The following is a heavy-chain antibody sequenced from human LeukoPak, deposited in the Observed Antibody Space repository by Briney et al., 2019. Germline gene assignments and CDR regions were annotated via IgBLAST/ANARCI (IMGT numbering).Heavy chain of an antibody. V-gene: IGHV3-30*03. CDR1: GLSLNSYA. D-gene: IGHD2-2*01. CDR2: ISYDGSNK. Sequence: GGSLRLSCAASGLSLNSYAIHWVRQAPGKGLEWVTAISYDGSNKHYADSVRGRFTISRDNSKNTLYLQMNSLRSDDTAVYYCARGGGYCNSASCYPGRRGYFDLWGRGTLVTVSS. CDR3: ARGGGYCNSASCYPGRRGYFDL. J-gene: IGHJ2*01.